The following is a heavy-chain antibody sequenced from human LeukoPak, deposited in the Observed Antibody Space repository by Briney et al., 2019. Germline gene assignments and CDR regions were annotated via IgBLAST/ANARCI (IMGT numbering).Heavy chain of an antibody. V-gene: IGHV3-48*01. CDR1: GFIFSSYS. CDR3: AKETFDRWELLLHPFDY. D-gene: IGHD1-26*01. J-gene: IGHJ4*02. Sequence: GGSLRLSCAASGFIFSSYSMNWVRQAPGKGLEGISYISGSSGIIKYADSVKGRFTISRDNSKNMLYLQMNSLRAEDTAVYYCAKETFDRWELLLHPFDYWGQGTLVTVSS. CDR2: ISGSSGII.